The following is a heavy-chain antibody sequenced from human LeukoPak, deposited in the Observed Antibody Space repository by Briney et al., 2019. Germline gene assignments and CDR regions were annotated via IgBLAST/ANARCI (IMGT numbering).Heavy chain of an antibody. V-gene: IGHV1-24*01. CDR3: ATLHDPPPVCHYHYHGMDV. CDR1: GFSLSDLS. CDR2: FDPEDGEL. D-gene: IGHD1-1*01. J-gene: IGHJ6*02. Sequence: ASVKVSCKVSGFSLSDLSMNWVRQAPGKGLEWMGGFDPEDGELFYAQKFQGRVTMTGDTSTDTVYMELSSLTSEDTAVYYCATLHDPPPVCHYHYHGMDVWGQGTTVIVSS.